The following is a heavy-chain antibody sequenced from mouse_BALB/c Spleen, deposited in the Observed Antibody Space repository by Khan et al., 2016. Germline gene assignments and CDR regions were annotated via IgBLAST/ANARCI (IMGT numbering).Heavy chain of an antibody. D-gene: IGHD1-1*01. V-gene: IGHV3-8*02. CDR3: ARSDGSSYVRVMDY. J-gene: IGHJ4*01. Sequence: EVQLQESGPSLVKPSQTLSLTCSVTGDSITSGYWNWIRKFPGNKLEYMGYISYNGGTSNNPSLKSRISITRDTSKNQYYLQLNSVTTEETDTYFCARSDGSSYVRVMDYWGQGISVTVSA. CDR2: ISYNGGT. CDR1: GDSITSGY.